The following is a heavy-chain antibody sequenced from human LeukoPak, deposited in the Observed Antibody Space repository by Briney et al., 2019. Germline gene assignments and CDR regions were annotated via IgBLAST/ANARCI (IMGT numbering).Heavy chain of an antibody. Sequence: SVKVSCKASGGTFSSYAISWVRQAPGQGLEWMGRIIPILGIANYAQKFQGRVTITADKSTSTAYMELSSLRSEDTAVYYCARAQLRYFDWLPYYYYGMDVWGQGTTVTVSS. CDR1: GGTFSSYA. D-gene: IGHD3-9*01. CDR2: IIPILGIA. V-gene: IGHV1-69*04. CDR3: ARAQLRYFDWLPYYYYGMDV. J-gene: IGHJ6*02.